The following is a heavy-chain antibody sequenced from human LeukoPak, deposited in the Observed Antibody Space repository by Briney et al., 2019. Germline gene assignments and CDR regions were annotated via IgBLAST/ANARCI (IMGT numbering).Heavy chain of an antibody. J-gene: IGHJ6*03. CDR2: IIPIFGTA. V-gene: IGHV1-69*13. Sequence: GASVKVSCKASGGTFSSYAISWVRQAPGQGLEWMGGIIPIFGTANYAQKFQGRVTITADESTSTAYMELSSLRSEDTAVYYCARSYCSSTSCLRGYYMDVWGKGTTVTVSS. CDR1: GGTFSSYA. CDR3: ARSYCSSTSCLRGYYMDV. D-gene: IGHD2-2*01.